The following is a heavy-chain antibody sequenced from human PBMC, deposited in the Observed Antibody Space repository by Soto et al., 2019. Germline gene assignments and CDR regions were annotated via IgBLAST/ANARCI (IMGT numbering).Heavy chain of an antibody. D-gene: IGHD4-17*01. Sequence: GGSLRLSCTASGFTFGDYAMSWFRQAPGKGLEWVGFIRSKAYGGTTEYAASVKGRFTISRDDSKSIAYLQMNSLKTEDTAVYYCTRDTVGFYGDRGGDFDYWGQGTLVTVSS. CDR3: TRDTVGFYGDRGGDFDY. V-gene: IGHV3-49*03. CDR2: IRSKAYGGTT. CDR1: GFTFGDYA. J-gene: IGHJ4*02.